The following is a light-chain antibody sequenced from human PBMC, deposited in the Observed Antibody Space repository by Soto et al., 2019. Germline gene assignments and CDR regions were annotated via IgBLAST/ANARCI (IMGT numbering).Light chain of an antibody. Sequence: EIGMTQSPATLSVSPGERVTLSCRASQNINSNLAWYQHKPGQAPRLLMFRASIRATGFPARFSGSGSGTDFNITISSLQSEDSAVYYCQQYNNWPRATFGGGTMVDIK. CDR2: RAS. CDR1: QNINSN. V-gene: IGKV3-15*01. CDR3: QQYNNWPRAT. J-gene: IGKJ4*01.